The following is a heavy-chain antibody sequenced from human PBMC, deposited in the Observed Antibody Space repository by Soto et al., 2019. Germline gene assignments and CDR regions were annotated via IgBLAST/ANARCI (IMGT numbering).Heavy chain of an antibody. CDR1: GGTFSSYA. CDR3: AREGELWLDH. Sequence: SVKVSCKASGGTFSSYAISWVRQAPGQGLEWMGGIIPIFGTANYAQKFQGRVTITADESTSTAYMELSSLRSDDTAVYYCAREGELWLDHWGQGTQVTVSS. V-gene: IGHV1-69*13. J-gene: IGHJ4*02. D-gene: IGHD2-21*01. CDR2: IIPIFGTA.